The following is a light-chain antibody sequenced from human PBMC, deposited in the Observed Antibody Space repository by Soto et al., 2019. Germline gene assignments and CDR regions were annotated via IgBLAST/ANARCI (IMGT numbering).Light chain of an antibody. CDR1: QSIRSY. CDR2: TAS. V-gene: IGKV1-39*01. CDR3: QQSYSSPQT. J-gene: IGKJ1*01. Sequence: DIQMTQSPSSLSASVGDRVTITCRASQSIRSYLNWYQQKLGKAPKLLIYTASNWQSGVPSRFSGSGSGTDFTLTINSLQPEDFATYYCQQSYSSPQTFGQGTKVEIK.